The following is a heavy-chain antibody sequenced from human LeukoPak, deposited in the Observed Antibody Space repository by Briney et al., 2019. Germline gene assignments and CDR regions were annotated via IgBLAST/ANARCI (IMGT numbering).Heavy chain of an antibody. CDR3: ARQRRVNYYYYYGMDV. CDR2: INHSGST. Sequence: SETLSLTCAVSGGSFSGYYWSWIRQPPGKGLEWIGEINHSGSTNYNPSLKSRVTISVDTSKDQFSLKLSSVTAADTAVYYCARQRRVNYYYYYGMDVWGQGTTVSVSS. D-gene: IGHD5-24*01. CDR1: GGSFSGYY. J-gene: IGHJ6*02. V-gene: IGHV4-34*01.